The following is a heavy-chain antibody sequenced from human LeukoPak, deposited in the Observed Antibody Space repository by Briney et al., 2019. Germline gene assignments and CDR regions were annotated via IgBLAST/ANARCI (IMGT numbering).Heavy chain of an antibody. D-gene: IGHD3-10*01. CDR1: GYSFTSYW. V-gene: IGHV5-51*01. CDR2: IYPGDSNT. J-gene: IGHJ4*02. Sequence: GESLKISCQGSGYSFTSYWIGWVRQMPGKGLECMGIIYPGDSNTRYSPSFQGQVTISADKSISTAYLQWSSLKASDTAMYDCAIRYYYGSGSSFDYWRQGTLVTVSS. CDR3: AIRYYYGSGSSFDY.